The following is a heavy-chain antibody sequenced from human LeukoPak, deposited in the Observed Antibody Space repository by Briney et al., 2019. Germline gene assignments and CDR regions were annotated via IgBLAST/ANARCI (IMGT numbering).Heavy chain of an antibody. D-gene: IGHD5-12*01. CDR3: AREGDSGYDFRFDY. CDR1: GGSISSYY. Sequence: PSETLSLTCTVSGGSISSYYWSWIRQPPGKGLEWIGYIYYSGSTNYNPSLKSRVTISVDTSKNQFSLKLSSVTAADTAVYYCAREGDSGYDFRFDYWGQGTLVTVSS. V-gene: IGHV4-59*12. J-gene: IGHJ4*02. CDR2: IYYSGST.